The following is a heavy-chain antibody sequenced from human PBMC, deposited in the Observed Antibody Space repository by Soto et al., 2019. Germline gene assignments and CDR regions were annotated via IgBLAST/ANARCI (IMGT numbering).Heavy chain of an antibody. CDR2: IYYSGST. D-gene: IGHD3-22*01. J-gene: IGHJ5*02. V-gene: IGHV4-59*01. Sequence: SETLSLTCTVCGGSISTYYWSWIRQPPGKGLEWIGYIYYSGSTNYNPSLKSRVTISVDTSKNQFSLKLSSVTAADTAVYYCAREGNSGYYFNWFDPWGQGTLVTVSS. CDR3: AREGNSGYYFNWFDP. CDR1: GGSISTYY.